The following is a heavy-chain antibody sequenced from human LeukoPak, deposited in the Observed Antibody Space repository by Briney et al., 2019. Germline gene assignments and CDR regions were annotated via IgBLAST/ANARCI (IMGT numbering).Heavy chain of an antibody. CDR2: ISGSGGST. CDR1: GFTFSSYA. V-gene: IGHV3-23*01. J-gene: IGHJ3*02. Sequence: GGSLRLSCAASGFTFSSYAMSWVRQAPGKGLEWVSAISGSGGSTYYADSVKGRFTISRDNSKNTLYLQMNSLRAEDTAVYYCASQQGIYDSPNGDAFDIWGQGTMVTVSS. D-gene: IGHD3-22*01. CDR3: ASQQGIYDSPNGDAFDI.